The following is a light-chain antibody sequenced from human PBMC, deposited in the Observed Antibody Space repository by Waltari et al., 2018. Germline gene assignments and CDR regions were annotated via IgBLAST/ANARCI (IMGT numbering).Light chain of an antibody. CDR3: QQSYSTPPT. CDR1: QSISNY. J-gene: IGKJ1*01. V-gene: IGKV1-39*01. CDR2: AAS. Sequence: DIQMTQSPSSLSASVGDRVTITCRASQSISNYLNWYQQKPGKAPKLLIYAASSVQSGVPSRFSGSGSGTDFTLTISSLQPEDFATYYCQQSYSTPPTFGQGTKVEIK.